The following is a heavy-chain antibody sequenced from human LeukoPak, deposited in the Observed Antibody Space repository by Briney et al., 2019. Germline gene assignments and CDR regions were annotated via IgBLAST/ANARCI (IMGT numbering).Heavy chain of an antibody. Sequence: GGSLRLSCTASGFTFGDYAMSWFRQAPGKGLEWVGFSRSKAYGGTTEYAASVKGRFTISRDDSKSIAYLQMNSLKTEDTAVYYCTRGGGSYSYYYYMDVWGKGTTVTVSS. CDR3: TRGGGSYSYYYYMDV. CDR1: GFTFGDYA. J-gene: IGHJ6*03. D-gene: IGHD1-26*01. V-gene: IGHV3-49*03. CDR2: SRSKAYGGTT.